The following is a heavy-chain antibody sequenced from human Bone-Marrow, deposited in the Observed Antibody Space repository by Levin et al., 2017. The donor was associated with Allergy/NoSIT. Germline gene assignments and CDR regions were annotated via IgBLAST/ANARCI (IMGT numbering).Heavy chain of an antibody. CDR1: GFTFSSYG. D-gene: IGHD2-2*01. Sequence: GGSLRLSCAASGFTFSSYGMHWVRQAPGKGLEWVAVIWYDGSNKYYADSVKGRFTISRDNSKNTLYLQMNSLRAEDTAVYYCARVGEFVVVPAADKDYYYYYGMDVWGQGTTVTVSS. J-gene: IGHJ6*02. V-gene: IGHV3-33*01. CDR2: IWYDGSNK. CDR3: ARVGEFVVVPAADKDYYYYYGMDV.